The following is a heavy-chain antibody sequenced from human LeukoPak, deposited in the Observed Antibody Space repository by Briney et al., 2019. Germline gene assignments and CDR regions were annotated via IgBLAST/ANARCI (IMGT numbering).Heavy chain of an antibody. CDR1: GFTFDDYA. Sequence: GGSLRLSCAASGFTFDDYAMHWVRQAPGKGLEWVSGISWNSGSIGYADSVKGRFTISRDDAKNSLYLQMNSLRAEDMALYYCAKAVSGEIVGASVFDYWGQGTLVTVSS. V-gene: IGHV3-9*03. J-gene: IGHJ4*02. CDR2: ISWNSGSI. D-gene: IGHD1-26*01. CDR3: AKAVSGEIVGASVFDY.